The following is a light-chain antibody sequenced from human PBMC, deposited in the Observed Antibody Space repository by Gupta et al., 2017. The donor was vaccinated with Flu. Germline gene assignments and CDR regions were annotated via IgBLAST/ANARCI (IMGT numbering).Light chain of an antibody. Sequence: VKLTCTVSSGDSSDAIAWHHQQPENGPPNLMKLNIEGSHTEGDGTPDRFSGSSSAAERHLTIPSPQAEDEVDYSGQTWGTGTWVFGGGTKLTVL. CDR1: SGDSSDA. CDR3: QTWGTGTWV. J-gene: IGLJ3*02. V-gene: IGLV4-69*01. CDR2: LNIEGSH.